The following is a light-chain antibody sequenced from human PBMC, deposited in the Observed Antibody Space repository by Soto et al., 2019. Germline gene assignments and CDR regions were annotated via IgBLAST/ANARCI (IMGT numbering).Light chain of an antibody. CDR3: SSYTSSSTHNYV. Sequence: QSALTLPASVSGSPGQSITISCTGTSSDVGGYNYVSWYQQHPGKAPKLMIYEVSNRPSGVSNRFSGSKSGNTASLTISGLQAEDEADYYCSSYTSSSTHNYVFGTGTKLTVL. V-gene: IGLV2-14*01. CDR1: SSDVGGYNY. CDR2: EVS. J-gene: IGLJ1*01.